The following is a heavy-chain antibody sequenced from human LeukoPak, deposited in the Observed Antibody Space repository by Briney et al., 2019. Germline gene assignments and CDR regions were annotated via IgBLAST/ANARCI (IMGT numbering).Heavy chain of an antibody. J-gene: IGHJ4*02. CDR2: IYYSAST. Sequence: PSETLSLTCAVYAGSFSGYYWSWIRQPPGKGLEWIGSIYYSASTYYNPSLKSRVTISVDTSKNQFSLKLRSVTAADTAVYYCARHYGETYPSLVYYFDYWGQGTLVTVSS. CDR1: AGSFSGYY. D-gene: IGHD4-17*01. V-gene: IGHV4-34*01. CDR3: ARHYGETYPSLVYYFDY.